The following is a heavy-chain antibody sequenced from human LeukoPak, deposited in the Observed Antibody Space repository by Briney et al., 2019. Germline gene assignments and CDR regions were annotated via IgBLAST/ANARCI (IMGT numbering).Heavy chain of an antibody. CDR1: GYSFTSYW. CDR2: IYPGDSDT. J-gene: IGHJ3*02. V-gene: IGHV5-51*01. D-gene: IGHD5-18*01. CDR3: ARHNGYSSMLGAFDI. Sequence: PGESLKISCKGSGYSFTSYWIGWVRQMPGKGLEWMGIIYPGDSDTRYSPSFQGQVTISADKSISTAYLQWSSLKASDTAMYYCARHNGYSSMLGAFDIWGQGTMVTVSS.